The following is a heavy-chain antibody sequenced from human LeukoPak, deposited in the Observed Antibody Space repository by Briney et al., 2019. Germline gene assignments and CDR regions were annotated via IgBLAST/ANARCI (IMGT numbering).Heavy chain of an antibody. J-gene: IGHJ4*02. CDR1: GFTFSSYA. CDR3: AKYRGTTMVSSRVGFDY. CDR2: ISGSGDST. D-gene: IGHD5-18*01. Sequence: GGSLRLSCAASGFTFSSYAMSWVRQAPGKGLEWVSGISGSGDSTYYADSVKGRFTISRDNSKNTLSLQINSLRAEDTAVYYCAKYRGTTMVSSRVGFDYWGQGTLVTVSS. V-gene: IGHV3-23*01.